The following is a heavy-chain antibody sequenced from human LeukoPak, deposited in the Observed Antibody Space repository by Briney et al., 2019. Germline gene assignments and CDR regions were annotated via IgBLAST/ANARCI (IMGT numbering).Heavy chain of an antibody. CDR1: GFTVSSNY. CDR3: ARILGTTDAFDI. CDR2: IYSGGST. D-gene: IGHD2/OR15-2a*01. Sequence: GGPLRLSCAASGFTVSSNYMSWVRQAPGKGLEWVSVIYSGGSTYYADSVKGRFTMSRDSSKNTVNLQMNILTVEDTAVYYCARILGTTDAFDIWGQGTMVTVSS. V-gene: IGHV3-53*01. J-gene: IGHJ3*02.